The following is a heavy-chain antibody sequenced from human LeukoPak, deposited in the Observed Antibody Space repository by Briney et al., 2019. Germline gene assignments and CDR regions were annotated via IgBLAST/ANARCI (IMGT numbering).Heavy chain of an antibody. V-gene: IGHV4-59*12. Sequence: SETLSLTCTVSGGSISSYYWSWIRQPPGKGLEWIGYIYYSGSTNYNPSLKSRVTMSVDTSKNQFSLKLSSVTAADTAVYYCARDAAIAAAARGRYYYYYMDVWGKGTTVTVSS. D-gene: IGHD6-13*01. CDR1: GGSISSYY. CDR3: ARDAAIAAAARGRYYYYYMDV. J-gene: IGHJ6*03. CDR2: IYYSGST.